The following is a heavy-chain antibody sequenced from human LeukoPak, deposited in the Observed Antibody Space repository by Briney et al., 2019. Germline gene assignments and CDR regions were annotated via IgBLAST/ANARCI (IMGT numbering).Heavy chain of an antibody. J-gene: IGHJ4*02. CDR1: GYTFTSYG. D-gene: IGHD3-10*01. CDR3: ARALPTPGTLRGLDY. CDR2: ISAYNGNT. Sequence: ASVKVSFKASGYTFTSYGISWVRQAPGQGLEWMGWISAYNGNTNYAQKLQGRVTMTTDTSTSTAYMELRSLRSDDTAVYYCARALPTPGTLRGLDYWGQGTLVTVSS. V-gene: IGHV1-18*01.